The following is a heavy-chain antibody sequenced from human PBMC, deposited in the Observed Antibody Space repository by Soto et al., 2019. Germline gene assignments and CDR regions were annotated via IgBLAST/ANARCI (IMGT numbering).Heavy chain of an antibody. CDR3: AKGRGGKTVANFGMDV. J-gene: IGHJ6*02. D-gene: IGHD3-16*01. CDR1: GDSVSNDY. CDR2: ISPFGGAT. V-gene: IGHV1-46*01. Sequence: ASVKVSCKASGDSVSNDYLHWVRQAPGQGFEWLGLISPFGGATAYAQRFKGRVTVTMDKSSTSFYLELSSLRSDDTAVYYCAKGRGGKTVANFGMDVWGQGVTVTGSS.